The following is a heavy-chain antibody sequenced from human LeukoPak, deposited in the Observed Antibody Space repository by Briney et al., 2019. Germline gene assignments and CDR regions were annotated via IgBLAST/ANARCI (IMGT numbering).Heavy chain of an antibody. D-gene: IGHD5-12*01. CDR1: NGSISTYY. J-gene: IGHJ6*03. CDR2: IYYSGST. CDR3: ARDGYSGYDFMSYYYYYMDV. Sequence: PSETLSLTCTVSNGSISTYYWSWIRQPPGKGLEWIGSIYYSGSTYYNPSLKSRVTISVDTSKNQFSLKLSSVTAADTAVYYCARDGYSGYDFMSYYYYYMDVWGKGTTVTVSS. V-gene: IGHV4-39*07.